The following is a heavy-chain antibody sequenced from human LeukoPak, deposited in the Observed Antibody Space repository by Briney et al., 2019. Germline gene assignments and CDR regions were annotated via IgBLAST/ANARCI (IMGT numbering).Heavy chain of an antibody. J-gene: IGHJ3*02. CDR2: IIPIFGTA. V-gene: IGHV1-69*05. CDR1: GGTFSSYA. D-gene: IGHD6-13*01. Sequence: ASVKVSCRASGGTFSSYAMSWVRQAPGQGLEWMGRIIPIFGTANYAQKFQGRVTITTDESTSTAYMELSSLRSEDTAVYYCARETAAAGNDAFDIWGQGTMVTVSS. CDR3: ARETAAAGNDAFDI.